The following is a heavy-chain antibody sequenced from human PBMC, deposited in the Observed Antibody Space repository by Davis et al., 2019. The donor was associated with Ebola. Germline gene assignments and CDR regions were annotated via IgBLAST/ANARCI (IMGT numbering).Heavy chain of an antibody. Sequence: GESLKISCAASGFTFSSYNMNWVRQAPGKGLDWVAVLSFDGTTTYYADSVKGRFTVSRDNSKDTLFLQMNSLRLDDTATYYCARGRLRLPKDWGQGTPVTVSS. D-gene: IGHD2-15*01. V-gene: IGHV3-30-3*01. CDR3: ARGRLRLPKD. J-gene: IGHJ1*01. CDR2: LSFDGTTT. CDR1: GFTFSSYN.